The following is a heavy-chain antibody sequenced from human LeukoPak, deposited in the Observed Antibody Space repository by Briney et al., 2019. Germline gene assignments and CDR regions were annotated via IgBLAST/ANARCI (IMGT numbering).Heavy chain of an antibody. J-gene: IGHJ4*02. CDR2: IIPIFGTA. Sequence: ASVKVSCKASGGTFSSYAISWVRQAPGQGLEWMGGIIPIFGTANYAQKFQGRVTITADESTSTAYMELSSLRSEDTAVYYCARSNFRYYDSSGYYYFDYWGQGTLVTVSS. V-gene: IGHV1-69*13. CDR3: ARSNFRYYDSSGYYYFDY. CDR1: GGTFSSYA. D-gene: IGHD3-22*01.